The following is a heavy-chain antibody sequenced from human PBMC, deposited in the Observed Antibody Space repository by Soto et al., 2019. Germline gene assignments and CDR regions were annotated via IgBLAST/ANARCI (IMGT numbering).Heavy chain of an antibody. CDR3: ARDSGWEQWLAFDY. J-gene: IGHJ4*02. D-gene: IGHD6-19*01. V-gene: IGHV4-31*03. CDR1: GGSISSGGYY. Sequence: QVQLQESGPGLVKPSQTLSLTCTVSGGSISSGGYYWSWIRQPPGKGLEWIGYIYYTGNTYYNPSIKSRVTMSVDTSKNQFSLKLSSVTAADTALYYCARDSGWEQWLAFDYWGQGTLVTVSS. CDR2: IYYTGNT.